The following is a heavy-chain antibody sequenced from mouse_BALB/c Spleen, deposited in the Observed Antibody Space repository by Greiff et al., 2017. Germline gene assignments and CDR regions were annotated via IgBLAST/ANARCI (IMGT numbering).Heavy chain of an antibody. CDR1: GYSITSDYA. Sequence: ESGPGLVKPSQSLSLTCTVTGYSITSDYAWNWIRQFPGNKLEWMGYISYSGSTSYNPSLKSRISITRDTSKNQFFLQLNSVTTEDTATYYCARGGATATAMDYWGQGTSVTVSS. V-gene: IGHV3-2*02. CDR3: ARGGATATAMDY. D-gene: IGHD1-2*01. J-gene: IGHJ4*01. CDR2: ISYSGST.